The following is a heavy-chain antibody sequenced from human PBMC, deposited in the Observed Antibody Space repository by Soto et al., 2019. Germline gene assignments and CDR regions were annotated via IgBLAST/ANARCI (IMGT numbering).Heavy chain of an antibody. D-gene: IGHD6-19*01. CDR1: GYTFTSYG. Sequence: ASVKVSCKASGYTFTSYGISWVRQAPGRGLEWMGWISAYNGNTNYAQKLQGRVTMTTDTSTSTAYMELRSLRSDDTAVYYCARDNGPRAVAGTAVDYWGQGTLVTVSS. J-gene: IGHJ4*02. V-gene: IGHV1-18*01. CDR3: ARDNGPRAVAGTAVDY. CDR2: ISAYNGNT.